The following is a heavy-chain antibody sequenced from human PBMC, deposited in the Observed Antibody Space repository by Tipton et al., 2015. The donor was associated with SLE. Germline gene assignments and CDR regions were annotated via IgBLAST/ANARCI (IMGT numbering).Heavy chain of an antibody. V-gene: IGHV4-34*01. CDR3: ARAPLYSSGFDAFDI. Sequence: TLSLTCAVYGGSFSAYYWSWIRQPPGKGLEWIGEINHSGSTNYSPSLKSRVTISVDTSKNQFSLKLSSVTAADTAVYYCARAPLYSSGFDAFDIWGQGTMVTVSS. D-gene: IGHD6-19*01. CDR2: INHSGST. CDR1: GGSFSAYY. J-gene: IGHJ3*02.